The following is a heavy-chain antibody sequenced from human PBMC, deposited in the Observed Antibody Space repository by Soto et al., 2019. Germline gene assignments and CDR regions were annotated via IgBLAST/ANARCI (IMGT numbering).Heavy chain of an antibody. J-gene: IGHJ6*02. Sequence: GESLKISCKGSGSSFTSYWIGWVRQMPGKGLEWMGIIYPGDSDTRYSPSFQGQVTISADKSISTAYLQWSSLKASDTAMYYCARLSLGMTTVTIFGHYWGMDVWGQGTTVTVSS. D-gene: IGHD4-17*01. CDR3: ARLSLGMTTVTIFGHYWGMDV. CDR1: GSSFTSYW. V-gene: IGHV5-51*01. CDR2: IYPGDSDT.